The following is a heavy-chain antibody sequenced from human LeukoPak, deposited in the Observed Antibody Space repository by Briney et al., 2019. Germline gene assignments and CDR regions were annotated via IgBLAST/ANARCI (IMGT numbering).Heavy chain of an antibody. CDR3: ARALDGEVWFHPFDY. J-gene: IGHJ4*02. Sequence: GGSLRLSCAASGFTFSSYAMHWVRQAPGKGLEWVAVISYDGSNKYYADSVKGRFTISRDNSKNTLCLQMNSLRAEDTAVYYCARALDGEVWFHPFDYWGQGTLVTVSS. D-gene: IGHD3-10*01. CDR1: GFTFSSYA. V-gene: IGHV3-30*04. CDR2: ISYDGSNK.